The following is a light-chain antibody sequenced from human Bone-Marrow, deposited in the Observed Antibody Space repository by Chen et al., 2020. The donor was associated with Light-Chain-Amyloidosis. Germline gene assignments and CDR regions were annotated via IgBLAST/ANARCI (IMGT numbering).Light chain of an antibody. Sequence: SYELTQPPSVSVSPGQTPRITCSGDDLPTKYAYWYQHKPGQAPVLVIPRDTERPSGISERFSGSSSGTTATLTISGVQAEDEADYRCQSADSSGTYEVIFGGGTKLTVL. V-gene: IGLV3-25*03. CDR2: RDT. J-gene: IGLJ2*01. CDR1: DLPTKY. CDR3: QSADSSGTYEVI.